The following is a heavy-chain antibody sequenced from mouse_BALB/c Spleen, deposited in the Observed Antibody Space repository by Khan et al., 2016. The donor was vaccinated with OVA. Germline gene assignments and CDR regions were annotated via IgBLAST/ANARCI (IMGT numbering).Heavy chain of an antibody. Sequence: QVQLKESGPGLVAPSQSLSITCTVSGFSLSRYNIHWVRQPPEKGLEWLGMIWGGGGTDYNSTLKSRLSISKDNSKSQVFLKMNSLQTEDTAMYYCARAYYRYDGYYAMDYWGQGTSVTVSS. CDR3: ARAYYRYDGYYAMDY. V-gene: IGHV2-6-4*01. CDR1: GFSLSRYN. CDR2: IWGGGGT. D-gene: IGHD2-14*01. J-gene: IGHJ4*01.